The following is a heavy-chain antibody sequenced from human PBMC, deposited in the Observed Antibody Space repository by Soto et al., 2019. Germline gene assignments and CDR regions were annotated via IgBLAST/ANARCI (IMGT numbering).Heavy chain of an antibody. D-gene: IGHD4-17*01. V-gene: IGHV1-46*04. Sequence: QVQLVQSGAEVKNPGASVKVSCNASGYTFTTYYMHGLRQARGPGLEWMGSITPIDGSTRYDQKLQDRGTMTRETSTSTVYMELSWLIAEDTSVYYCVRAVSTKPAAIDYWGQGTLVTVSS. J-gene: IGHJ4*02. CDR3: VRAVSTKPAAIDY. CDR2: ITPIDGST. CDR1: GYTFTTYY.